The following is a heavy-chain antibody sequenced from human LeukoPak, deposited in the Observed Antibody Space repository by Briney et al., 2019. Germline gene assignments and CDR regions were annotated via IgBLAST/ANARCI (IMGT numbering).Heavy chain of an antibody. V-gene: IGHV3-23*01. CDR3: ARRGYNYGQFDL. CDR1: GFTIGNRA. J-gene: IGHJ4*02. CDR2: NIGSGGTT. D-gene: IGHD5-18*01. Sequence: GGSLRLSCAASGFTIGNRAMGWFRQASGKGLEWVSLNIGSGGTTYYAGSVKGRFTVFRDTSRNTLHLHMNNLRAEDPALYYCARRGYNYGQFDLWGPGTLVTVSS.